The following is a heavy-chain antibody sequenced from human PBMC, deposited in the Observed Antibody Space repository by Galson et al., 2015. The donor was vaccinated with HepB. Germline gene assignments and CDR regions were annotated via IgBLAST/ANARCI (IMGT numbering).Heavy chain of an antibody. CDR1: GYTFTSYA. Sequence: SVKVSCKASGYTFTSYAMNWVRQAPGQGLEWMGWINTNTGNPTYAQGFTGRFVFSLDTSVSTAYLQISSLKAEDTAVYYCARRWGAVNLYYYYYMDVWGKGTTVTVSS. D-gene: IGHD1-26*01. J-gene: IGHJ6*03. CDR3: ARRWGAVNLYYYYYMDV. CDR2: INTNTGNP. V-gene: IGHV7-4-1*02.